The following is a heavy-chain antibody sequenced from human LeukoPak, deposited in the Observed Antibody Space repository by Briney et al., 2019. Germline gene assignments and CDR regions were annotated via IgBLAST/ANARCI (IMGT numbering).Heavy chain of an antibody. CDR3: AKDIDDSSGYYEVGFDY. Sequence: SGGSLRLSCAASGFTFSSYSMNWVRQAPGKGLEWVSSISSTSSYIYYADSVKGRFTISRDNAKNSLYLQMNSLRAEDTALYYCAKDIDDSSGYYEVGFDYWGQGTLVTVSS. D-gene: IGHD3-22*01. CDR1: GFTFSSYS. J-gene: IGHJ4*02. CDR2: ISSTSSYI. V-gene: IGHV3-21*04.